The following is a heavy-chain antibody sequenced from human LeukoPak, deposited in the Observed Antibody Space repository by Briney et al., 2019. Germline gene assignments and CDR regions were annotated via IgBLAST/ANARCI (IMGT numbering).Heavy chain of an antibody. Sequence: SETLSLTCAVSGYSISSGYYWGWIRQPPGQGLEWIGSIYHSGSTYYNPSLKSRVTISVDTSKNQFSLKLSSVTAADTAVYYCARGDFWSGYYPPSWFDHWGQGTLVTVSS. CDR3: ARGDFWSGYYPPSWFDH. CDR2: IYHSGST. V-gene: IGHV4-38-2*01. J-gene: IGHJ5*02. D-gene: IGHD3-3*01. CDR1: GYSISSGYY.